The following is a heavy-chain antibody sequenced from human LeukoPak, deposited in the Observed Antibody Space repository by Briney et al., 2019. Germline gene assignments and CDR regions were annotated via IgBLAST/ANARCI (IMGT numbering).Heavy chain of an antibody. D-gene: IGHD4-17*01. CDR1: GFTFSSYS. CDR2: ISSSSSTI. Sequence: GGSLRLSCAASGFTFSSYSMNWVRQAPGKGLEWVSYISSSSSTIYYADSVKGRFTISRDNAKNSLYLQMNSLRAEDTAVYYCARRMTTVTTYYYYGMDVWGKGTTVTVSS. V-gene: IGHV3-48*01. CDR3: ARRMTTVTTYYYYGMDV. J-gene: IGHJ6*04.